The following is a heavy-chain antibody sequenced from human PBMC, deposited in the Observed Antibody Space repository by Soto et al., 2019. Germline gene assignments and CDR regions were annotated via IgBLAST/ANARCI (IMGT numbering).Heavy chain of an antibody. V-gene: IGHV1-69*13. CDR2: SIPIFGTA. CDR1: GGTFNNYP. D-gene: IGHD5-12*01. J-gene: IGHJ6*02. Sequence: ASVKVSCKASGGTFNNYPITWVQQAPGEGLEWMGGSIPIFGTANYVQKFQGRVTISVDESTSTAYMELSSLRSEDTAVYYCARGRGYSGDDHYYYFDMDVWGQGTTVTVSS. CDR3: ARGRGYSGDDHYYYFDMDV.